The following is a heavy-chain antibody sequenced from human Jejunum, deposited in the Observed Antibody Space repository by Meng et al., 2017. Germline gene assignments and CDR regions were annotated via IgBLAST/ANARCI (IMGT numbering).Heavy chain of an antibody. CDR3: ARDFEALNGV. V-gene: IGHV4-4*02. Sequence: QVRLQESVPGLLKPWGTLSLTCAVSGDSISSSYWWSWVRQSPGKGLEWIGEIYHSGTTNYNPSLKSRVTLSVDKSKNQFSLNLSSVTAADTAVYFCARDFEALNGVWGQGTLVTVSS. CDR1: GDSISSSYW. D-gene: IGHD2-8*01. CDR2: IYHSGTT. J-gene: IGHJ1*01.